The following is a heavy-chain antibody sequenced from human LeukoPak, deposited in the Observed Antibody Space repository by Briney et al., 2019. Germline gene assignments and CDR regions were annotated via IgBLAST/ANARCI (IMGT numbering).Heavy chain of an antibody. V-gene: IGHV4-34*01. Sequence: SETLSLTCAVYGGSFSGYYWSWIRQPPGKGLEWTGEINHSGSTNYNPSLKSRVTISVDTSKNQFSLKLSSVTAADTAVYFASISTHYYYYGMDVWGQGTTVTVSS. CDR3: SISTHYYYYGMDV. CDR2: INHSGST. J-gene: IGHJ6*02. CDR1: GGSFSGYY. D-gene: IGHD3-3*01.